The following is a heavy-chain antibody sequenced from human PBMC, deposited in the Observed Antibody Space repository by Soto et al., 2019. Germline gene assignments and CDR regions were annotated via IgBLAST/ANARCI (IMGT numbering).Heavy chain of an antibody. J-gene: IGHJ4*02. V-gene: IGHV3-23*01. D-gene: IGHD2-2*01. CDR3: AKDRNHPRDQFHY. CDR2: ISANGQGI. Sequence: PGGSLRLSCAASGFTISSNAMYWVRQAPGKGLEWVSAISANGQGIYYADSVRGRFTISRDNSKNTIFLHMDSLRAEDTAVYYCAKDRNHPRDQFHYWGQGTLVSVSS. CDR1: GFTISSNA.